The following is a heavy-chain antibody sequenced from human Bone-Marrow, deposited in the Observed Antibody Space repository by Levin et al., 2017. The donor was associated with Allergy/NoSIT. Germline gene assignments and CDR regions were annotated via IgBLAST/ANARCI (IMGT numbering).Heavy chain of an antibody. J-gene: IGHJ3*02. Sequence: GGSLRLSCAASGFTFSSYSMNWVRQAPGKGLEWVSSISSSSSYIYYADSVKGRFTISRDNAKNSLYLQMNSLRAEDTAVYYCARGYSGYDFGEDAFDIWGQGTMVTVSS. CDR2: ISSSSSYI. V-gene: IGHV3-21*01. D-gene: IGHD5-12*01. CDR3: ARGYSGYDFGEDAFDI. CDR1: GFTFSSYS.